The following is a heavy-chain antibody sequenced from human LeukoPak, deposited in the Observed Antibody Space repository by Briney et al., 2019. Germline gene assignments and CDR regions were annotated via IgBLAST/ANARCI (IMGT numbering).Heavy chain of an antibody. J-gene: IGHJ3*02. D-gene: IGHD2-2*01. V-gene: IGHV3-33*01. CDR1: GFTFSSYG. CDR3: ARAEVPAALKSGAFDI. CDR2: IWDDGSNK. Sequence: GGSLRLSCAASGFTFSSYGMHWVRQAPGKGLEWVAVIWDDGSNKYYADSVKGRFTISRDNFKNTLYLQMNSLRAEDTAVYYCARAEVPAALKSGAFDIWGQGTMVTVSS.